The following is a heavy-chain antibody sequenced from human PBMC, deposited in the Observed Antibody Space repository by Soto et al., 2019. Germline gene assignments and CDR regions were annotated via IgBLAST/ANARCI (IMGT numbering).Heavy chain of an antibody. CDR2: INPNSGGT. CDR1: GYTFTGYY. Sequence: ASVKVSCKASGYTFTGYYMHWVRQAPGQGLEWMGWINPNSGGTNYAQKFQGRVTMTRDTSISTAYMELSRLRSDDTAVYYCASSYGGNSFYYYGMDVWGQGTTVTVSS. J-gene: IGHJ6*02. CDR3: ASSYGGNSFYYYGMDV. D-gene: IGHD4-17*01. V-gene: IGHV1-2*02.